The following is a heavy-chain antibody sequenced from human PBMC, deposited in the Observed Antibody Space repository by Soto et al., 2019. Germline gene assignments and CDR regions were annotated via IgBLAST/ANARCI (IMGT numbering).Heavy chain of an antibody. J-gene: IGHJ4*02. Sequence: GGSLRLSCAASGFTFSSYGMHWVRQAPGKGLEWVAVIWYDGSNKYYADSVKGRFTISRDNSKNTLYLQMNSLRAEDTAVYYCARNEQQLVLDYWGQGTLVTVSS. CDR2: IWYDGSNK. D-gene: IGHD6-13*01. V-gene: IGHV3-33*01. CDR1: GFTFSSYG. CDR3: ARNEQQLVLDY.